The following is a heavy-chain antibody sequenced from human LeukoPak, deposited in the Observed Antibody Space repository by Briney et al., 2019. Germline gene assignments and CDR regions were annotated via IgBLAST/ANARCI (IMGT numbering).Heavy chain of an antibody. CDR3: ARVGSAAGTGPYFDY. Sequence: GGSLRLSCATSGFTFSIYSMNWVRQAPGKGLEWVSSITSSSSYIYYADSLKGRFTISRDNAKSSLYLQMNSPRAEDTAVYYCARVGSAAGTGPYFDYWGQGTLVTVSS. J-gene: IGHJ4*02. V-gene: IGHV3-21*01. CDR1: GFTFSIYS. D-gene: IGHD6-13*01. CDR2: ITSSSSYI.